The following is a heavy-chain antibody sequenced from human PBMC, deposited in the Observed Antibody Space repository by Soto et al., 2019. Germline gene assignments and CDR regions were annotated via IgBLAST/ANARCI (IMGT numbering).Heavy chain of an antibody. D-gene: IGHD3-22*01. Sequence: EVQLLESGGGLVQPGGSLRLSCAASGFTFSSYAMSWVRQAPGKGLEWVSAISGSGGSTYYADPVKGRFTISRDNSKNTLYLQMNSLRAEDTAVYYCAKGDSDYYDSSGYNDYWGQGTLVTVSS. CDR2: ISGSGGST. J-gene: IGHJ4*02. CDR3: AKGDSDYYDSSGYNDY. V-gene: IGHV3-23*01. CDR1: GFTFSSYA.